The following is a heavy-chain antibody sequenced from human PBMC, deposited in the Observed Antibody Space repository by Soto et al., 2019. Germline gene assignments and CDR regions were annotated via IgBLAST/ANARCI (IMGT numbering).Heavy chain of an antibody. CDR2: ISGSGGST. CDR3: AKDSGRSWELLPVDTFGY. D-gene: IGHD1-26*01. V-gene: IGHV3-23*01. Sequence: GGSVRLSCAASGFTFSSYAMSWVRQAPWKGLEWVSAISGSGGSTYYADSVKGRFTISRDNSKNTLYLQMNSLRAEDTAVYYCAKDSGRSWELLPVDTFGYWGQGHLIT. J-gene: IGHJ4*02. CDR1: GFTFSSYA.